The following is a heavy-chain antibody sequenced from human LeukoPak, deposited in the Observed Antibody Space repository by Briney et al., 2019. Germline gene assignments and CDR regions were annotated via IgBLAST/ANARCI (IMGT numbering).Heavy chain of an antibody. J-gene: IGHJ3*02. CDR1: GYSFTSYW. CDR2: IYPGDSDT. V-gene: IGHV5-51*01. Sequence: GESLKISCKGSGYSFTSYWIGWVRQMPGKGLEWMGIIYPGDSDTRYSPSFQGQVTISADKSISTAYLQRSSLKASDTAMYYCARRHYGGNGDHDAFDIWGQGTMVTVSS. CDR3: ARRHYGGNGDHDAFDI. D-gene: IGHD4-23*01.